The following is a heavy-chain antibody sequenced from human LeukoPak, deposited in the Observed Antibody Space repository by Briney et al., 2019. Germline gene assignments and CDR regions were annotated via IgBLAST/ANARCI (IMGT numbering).Heavy chain of an antibody. J-gene: IGHJ5*02. V-gene: IGHV4/OR15-8*01. D-gene: IGHD3-16*01. CDR3: ARSHDHLWGNYPYL. CDR2: IHHDGRI. CDR1: GGSIDSTNW. Sequence: PSETLSLTCDVSGGSIDSTNWWNWARQPPGKGLEWIGEIHHDGRINYNPSLKSRVTLSVDKSKNQFSLRLNSVTAADTAMYYCARSHDHLWGNYPYLWGQGTLVTGSS.